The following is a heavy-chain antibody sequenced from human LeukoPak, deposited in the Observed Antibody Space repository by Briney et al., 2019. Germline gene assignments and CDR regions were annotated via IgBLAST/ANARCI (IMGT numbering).Heavy chain of an antibody. D-gene: IGHD5-24*01. CDR3: ARIRDDVFDI. J-gene: IGHJ3*02. Sequence: ASVKVSCKASGYTFTSYYMHWVRQAPGQGLEWMGIINPSGGSTSYAQKFQGRVTMTRDTSISTAYMELSSLTSDDTAAYYCARIRDDVFDIWGQGTMVTVSS. V-gene: IGHV1-46*01. CDR1: GYTFTSYY. CDR2: INPSGGST.